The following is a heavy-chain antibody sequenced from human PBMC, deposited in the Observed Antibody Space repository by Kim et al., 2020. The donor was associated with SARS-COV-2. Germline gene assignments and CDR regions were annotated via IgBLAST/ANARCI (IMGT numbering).Heavy chain of an antibody. D-gene: IGHD1-1*01. CDR3: FRGWNGEN. J-gene: IGHJ4*02. Sequence: GGSLRLSCTGSGFPFDDNPVSWVRQAPGSGLEWIGFIRNKASGGTTEYAASVKGRFTISRDDSKSIAYMQMNSLKTDDTAVYYCFRGWNGENWGRGTLVTVSS. CDR2: IRNKASGGTT. V-gene: IGHV3-49*04. CDR1: GFPFDDNP.